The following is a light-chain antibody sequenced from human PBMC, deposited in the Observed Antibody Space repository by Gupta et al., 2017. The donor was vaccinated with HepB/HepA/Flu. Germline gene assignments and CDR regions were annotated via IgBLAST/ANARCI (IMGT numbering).Light chain of an antibody. J-gene: IGLJ2*01. Sequence: QSVLTQPPPVSGAPGQRVTISCTGSSSNIGAGYDVHGYQQLPGTAPKLLIYGNSNRPSGVPDRFSGSKSGTSASLAITGLQAEDEADYYCQSYDSSLHVVFGGGTKLTVL. CDR3: QSYDSSLHVV. CDR1: SSNIGAGYD. CDR2: GNS. V-gene: IGLV1-40*01.